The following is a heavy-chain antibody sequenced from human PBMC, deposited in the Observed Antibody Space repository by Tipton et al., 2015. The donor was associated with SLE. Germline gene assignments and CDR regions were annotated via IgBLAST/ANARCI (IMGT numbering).Heavy chain of an antibody. Sequence: SLRLSCAASGFTVSSNYMSWVRQAPGKGLEWVSVIYSGGTTYYADSVKGRFTISRDDAKNTVYLQMNSLRAEDTAVYYCARSYYYYYYYMDVWGKGTTVTVSS. V-gene: IGHV3-53*01. CDR2: IYSGGTT. CDR1: GFTVSSNY. CDR3: ARSYYYYYYYMDV. J-gene: IGHJ6*03.